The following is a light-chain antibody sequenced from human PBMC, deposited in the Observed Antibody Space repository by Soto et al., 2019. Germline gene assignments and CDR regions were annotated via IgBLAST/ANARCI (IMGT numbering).Light chain of an antibody. CDR1: QSLFFNSNNKNN. CDR2: WAS. CDR3: QQYYTTPRT. Sequence: DIVMTQSPDTLAVSLGERATINCKSSQSLFFNSNNKNNLAWYQQKPGQSPKLLIYWASTRESGVPDRFSGSGSGTDFTLTISSLQAEDVAVYYCQQYYTTPRTFGQGTKVDIK. V-gene: IGKV4-1*01. J-gene: IGKJ1*01.